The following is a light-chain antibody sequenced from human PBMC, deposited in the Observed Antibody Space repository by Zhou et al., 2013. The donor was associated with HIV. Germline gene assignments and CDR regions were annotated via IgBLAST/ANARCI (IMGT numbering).Light chain of an antibody. Sequence: DIQMTQSPSTLSASVGDRVTITCRASQSISNWLAWYQKKPGRAPKLLIYKASSLESGVPSRFSGSGSGTEFTLTISSLQPDDFANYYCQQYSSFSPTFGQGTKLEI. V-gene: IGKV1-5*03. CDR2: KAS. CDR1: QSISNW. CDR3: QQYSSFSPT. J-gene: IGKJ2*01.